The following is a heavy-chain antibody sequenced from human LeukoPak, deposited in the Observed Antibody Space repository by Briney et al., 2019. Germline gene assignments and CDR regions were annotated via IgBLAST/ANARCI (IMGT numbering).Heavy chain of an antibody. Sequence: SETLSLTCTVSGGSISSGSYYWSWIRQPAGKGLEWIGRIYTSGSTNYNPSLKSRVTISVDTSKNQFSLQLNSVTPEDTAVYYCARGLSSSWPRDAFDIWGQGTMVTVSS. CDR1: GGSISSGSYY. V-gene: IGHV4-61*02. CDR2: IYTSGST. J-gene: IGHJ3*02. CDR3: ARGLSSSWPRDAFDI. D-gene: IGHD6-13*01.